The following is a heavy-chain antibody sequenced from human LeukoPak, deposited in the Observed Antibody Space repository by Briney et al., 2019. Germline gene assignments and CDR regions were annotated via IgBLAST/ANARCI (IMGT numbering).Heavy chain of an antibody. CDR3: ATGGAWIQLWYFDY. CDR2: ISGSGSGGST. CDR1: GFTFSSSA. D-gene: IGHD5-18*01. V-gene: IGHV3-23*01. J-gene: IGHJ4*02. Sequence: GGSLRLSCAASGFTFSSSAMSWVRQAPGKGLEWVSSISGSGSGGSTYYADSVKGRFTISRDNSKNTLYLQMNSLRAEDTAVYYCATGGAWIQLWYFDYWGQGTLVTVSS.